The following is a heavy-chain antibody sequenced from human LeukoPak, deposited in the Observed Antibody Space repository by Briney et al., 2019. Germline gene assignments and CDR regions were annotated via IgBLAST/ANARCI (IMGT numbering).Heavy chain of an antibody. D-gene: IGHD2-8*02. J-gene: IGHJ4*02. V-gene: IGHV4-59*01. Sequence: SSETLSLTCTVSGGSISTFHWSWIRQPLGKGLEWIGYIYYSGSTNYNPSLKSRVTISADMSKNQFSLKLSSVTAADTAVYYCARSGHGFDYWGQGTLVTVSS. CDR1: GGSISTFH. CDR3: ARSGHGFDY. CDR2: IYYSGST.